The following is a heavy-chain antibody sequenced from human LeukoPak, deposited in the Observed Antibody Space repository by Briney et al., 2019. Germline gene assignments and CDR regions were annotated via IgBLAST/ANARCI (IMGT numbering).Heavy chain of an antibody. CDR3: ARVGDPDTYYYDSSGYFDAFDI. Sequence: SETLSLTCTVSGGSISSSSYYWGWIRQPPGKGLEWIGSIYYSGSTYYNPSLKSRVTISVDTSKNQFSLKLSSVTAADTAVYYCARVGDPDTYYYDSSGYFDAFDIWGQGTMVTVSS. CDR1: GGSISSSSYY. D-gene: IGHD3-22*01. V-gene: IGHV4-39*07. J-gene: IGHJ3*02. CDR2: IYYSGST.